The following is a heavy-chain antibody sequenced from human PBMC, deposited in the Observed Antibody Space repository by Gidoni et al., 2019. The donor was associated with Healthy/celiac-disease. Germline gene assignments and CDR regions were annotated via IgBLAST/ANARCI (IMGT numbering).Heavy chain of an antibody. V-gene: IGHV4-31*03. Sequence: QVQLQESGPGLVKPSQTLSLTCTVSGASISSGGYYWSWIRQHPGKGLEWIGYIYYSGSTYYNPSLKSRVTISVDTSKNQFSLKLSSVTAADTAVYYCARVLEDGYKYWGYFDYWGQGTLVTVSS. CDR2: IYYSGST. J-gene: IGHJ4*02. CDR3: ARVLEDGYKYWGYFDY. CDR1: GASISSGGYY. D-gene: IGHD5-12*01.